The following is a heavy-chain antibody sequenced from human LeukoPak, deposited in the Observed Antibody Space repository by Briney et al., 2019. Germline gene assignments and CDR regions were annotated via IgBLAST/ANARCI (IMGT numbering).Heavy chain of an antibody. J-gene: IGHJ4*02. D-gene: IGHD5-12*01. CDR2: IYYSGST. Sequence: SETLSLTCTVSGGSISSYYWSWMRQPPGKGLEWIGYIYYSGSTNYNPSLKSRVTISVDTSKNQFSLKLSSVTAADTAVYYCARYSGYDRRFDYWGQGTLVTVSS. CDR3: ARYSGYDRRFDY. V-gene: IGHV4-59*01. CDR1: GGSISSYY.